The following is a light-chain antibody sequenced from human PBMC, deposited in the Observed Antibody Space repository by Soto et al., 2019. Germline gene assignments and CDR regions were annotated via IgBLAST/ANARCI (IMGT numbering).Light chain of an antibody. V-gene: IGKV3-11*01. CDR1: QSVSTY. Sequence: EIVLTQSPATLSLSPGERATLSCRASQSVSTYVAWYQQKPGQAPRFLIYDASNRATGIPARFSGSGSGTDFTLTISSLEPEDFAVYYCQQRSNWITFGQGTRLEIK. J-gene: IGKJ5*01. CDR3: QQRSNWIT. CDR2: DAS.